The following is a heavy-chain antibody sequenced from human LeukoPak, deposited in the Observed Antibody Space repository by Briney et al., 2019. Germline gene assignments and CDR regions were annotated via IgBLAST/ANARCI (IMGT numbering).Heavy chain of an antibody. CDR1: GFTFSSYD. V-gene: IGHV3-33*01. CDR3: ARGGHRTYDILRAFDI. Sequence: PGRSLRLSCAASGFTFSSYDMHWVRQAPGTGLEWVAVIWYDGSNKYYADSVKGRFTISRDNSKNTLYLQMNSLRAEDTAVYYCARGGHRTYDILRAFDIWGQGTMVTVSS. D-gene: IGHD3-9*01. CDR2: IWYDGSNK. J-gene: IGHJ3*02.